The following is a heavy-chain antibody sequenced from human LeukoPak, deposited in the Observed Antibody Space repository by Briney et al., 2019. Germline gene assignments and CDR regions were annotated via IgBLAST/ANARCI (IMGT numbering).Heavy chain of an antibody. J-gene: IGHJ1*01. CDR1: GYTFTGYY. D-gene: IGHD1-26*01. Sequence: ASVKVSCKASGYTFTGYYMHWVRQAPGQGLEWMGWINPNSGGTNYAQKFQGRATMTRDTSISTAYMALSGLRSDDTAVYYCARGSGGSNPRSDASWWEDTAPEYFQHWGQGTLVTVSS. CDR3: ARGSGGSNPRSDASWWEDTAPEYFQH. V-gene: IGHV1-2*02. CDR2: INPNSGGT.